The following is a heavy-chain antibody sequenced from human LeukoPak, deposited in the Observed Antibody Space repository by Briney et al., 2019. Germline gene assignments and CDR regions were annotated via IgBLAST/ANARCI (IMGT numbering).Heavy chain of an antibody. Sequence: GGSLRLSCAASGFSVSNTYMSWVRQAPGKGLEWVSIIYSGGNTYYADSVKGRFTISRDNSKNTLYLQMNSLRDEDTAVYYCARDYLRPGNSPFDYWGQGTLVTVSS. CDR1: GFSVSNTY. CDR3: ARDYLRPGNSPFDY. CDR2: IYSGGNT. V-gene: IGHV3-53*01. J-gene: IGHJ4*02.